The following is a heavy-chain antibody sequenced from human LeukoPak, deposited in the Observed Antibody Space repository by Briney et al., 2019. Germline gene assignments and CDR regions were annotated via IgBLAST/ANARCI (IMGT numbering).Heavy chain of an antibody. CDR3: ARDGWNGYNK. CDR1: GASISIGSYY. Sequence: PSETLSLTCTVSGASISIGSYYWSWIRQPAGKGLEWIGRIYTSGTTNYNPSLKSRVTIALDMSKNQFSLKLSSVTAADTAVYYCARDGWNGYNKWGQGTLVTVSS. D-gene: IGHD5-24*01. V-gene: IGHV4-61*02. CDR2: IYTSGTT. J-gene: IGHJ4*02.